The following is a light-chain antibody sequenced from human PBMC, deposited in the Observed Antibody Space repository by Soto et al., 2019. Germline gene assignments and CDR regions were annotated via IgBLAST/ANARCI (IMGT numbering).Light chain of an antibody. V-gene: IGKV1-39*01. Sequence: DIQMTHSPSSLSASVGDRVTITCRASQTINKYLNWYQQKPGKAPKLLIYTSSTLASGVPSRFSGSRPGTNFTLTISSLQAEDFATYYCQQSYNIPQTFGQGTKVDIK. J-gene: IGKJ1*01. CDR2: TSS. CDR1: QTINKY. CDR3: QQSYNIPQT.